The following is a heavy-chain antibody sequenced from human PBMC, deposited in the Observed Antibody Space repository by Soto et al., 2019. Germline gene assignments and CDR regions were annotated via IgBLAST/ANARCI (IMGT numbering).Heavy chain of an antibody. J-gene: IGHJ5*02. CDR3: ARGAYSYDRRGFEWFDP. CDR1: GYTFTSYG. D-gene: IGHD3-22*01. Sequence: ASVKVSCKASGYTFTSYGISWVRQAPGQGLEWMGWINPNSGGTNYAQKFQGWVTMTRDTATNTAYMELRSLAFDDSAGYYCARGAYSYDRRGFEWFDPWGQGTLVTVSS. CDR2: INPNSGGT. V-gene: IGHV1-18*01.